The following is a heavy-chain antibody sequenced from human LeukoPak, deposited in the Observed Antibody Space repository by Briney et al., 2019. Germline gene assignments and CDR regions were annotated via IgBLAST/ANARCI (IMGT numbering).Heavy chain of an antibody. D-gene: IGHD1-26*01. V-gene: IGHV1-69*05. Sequence: ASVKVSCKASGGTFSNYALSWVRQAPGQGLEWMGGIIPIFGTTNYAQKFQGRVTITTDESTGTAYMELISLRSEDTAIYYCARAGRLKSGSNIYWGRGTLVTVSS. J-gene: IGHJ4*02. CDR3: ARAGRLKSGSNIY. CDR1: GGTFSNYA. CDR2: IIPIFGTT.